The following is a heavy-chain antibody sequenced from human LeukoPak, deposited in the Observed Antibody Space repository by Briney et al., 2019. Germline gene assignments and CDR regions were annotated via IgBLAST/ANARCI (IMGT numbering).Heavy chain of an antibody. CDR1: GGSVSSGSYY. CDR2: IYYSGST. V-gene: IGHV4-61*01. J-gene: IGHJ4*02. CDR3: ARDTTNVYYYDTSGYDH. D-gene: IGHD3-22*01. Sequence: SETLSLTCTVSGGSVSSGSYYWSWIRQPPGKGLEWIGYIYYSGSTKYNSSLKSRVTISVDTSKNKFSLKLSSVTAADTAVYYCARDTTNVYYYDTSGYDHWGQGTLVTVSS.